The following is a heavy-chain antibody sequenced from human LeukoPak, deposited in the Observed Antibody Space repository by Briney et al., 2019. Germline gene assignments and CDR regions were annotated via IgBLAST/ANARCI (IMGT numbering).Heavy chain of an antibody. CDR3: ARDPHDAFDI. V-gene: IGHV4-59*01. J-gene: IGHJ3*02. CDR1: GGSFSGSY. Sequence: SETLSLTCAVYGGSFSGSYCSWIRQPPRTRLEWIGYIYYSGSTNYNPSLKSRVTISVDTSKNQFSLKLSSVTAADTAVYYCARDPHDAFDIWGQGTMVTVSS. CDR2: IYYSGST.